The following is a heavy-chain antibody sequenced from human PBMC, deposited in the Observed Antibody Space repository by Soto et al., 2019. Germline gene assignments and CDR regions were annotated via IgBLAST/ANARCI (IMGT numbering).Heavy chain of an antibody. CDR1: GGSVSSGGYS. D-gene: IGHD5-18*01. Sequence: SETLSLTCTVSGGSVSSGGYSWNWIRQYPGQGLEWIGYIYNSGNTYYNPSLKSRVTISADTSKNQFSLKLGSVSAADTAVYYCARVGYNYGHIDYWGQGTLVTVSS. V-gene: IGHV4-31*03. CDR2: IYNSGNT. J-gene: IGHJ4*02. CDR3: ARVGYNYGHIDY.